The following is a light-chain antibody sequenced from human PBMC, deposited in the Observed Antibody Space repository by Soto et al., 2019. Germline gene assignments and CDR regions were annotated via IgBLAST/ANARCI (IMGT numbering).Light chain of an antibody. CDR3: QQYNNWPPET. CDR1: QSISSSY. CDR2: GAS. Sequence: EIVLIQSPATLSLSPGERATLSCRAIQSISSSYLAWYQQRPGQAPRLLIYGASTRATGIPARFSGSGSGTEFTLTISSLQSEDFALYYCQQYNNWPPETFGPGTKVDI. V-gene: IGKV3-15*01. J-gene: IGKJ3*01.